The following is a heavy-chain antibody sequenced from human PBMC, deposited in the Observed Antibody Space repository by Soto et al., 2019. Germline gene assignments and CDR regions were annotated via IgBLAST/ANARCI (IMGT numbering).Heavy chain of an antibody. CDR2: IKQDGSEK. D-gene: IGHD6-13*01. V-gene: IGHV3-7*02. J-gene: IGHJ4*02. CDR1: GFTFSSYW. CDR3: ASPRRIAARGRCGY. Sequence: EVQLVESGGGLVQPGGSLRLSCAASGFTFSSYWMSWVRQAPGKGLEWVANIKQDGSEKYYVDSVKGRFTISRDNAKNSLYLQMNSLRAEDTAVYYCASPRRIAARGRCGYWGQGTLVTVSS.